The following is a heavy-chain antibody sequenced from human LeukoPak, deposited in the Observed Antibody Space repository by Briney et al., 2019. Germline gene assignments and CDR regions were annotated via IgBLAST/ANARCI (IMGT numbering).Heavy chain of an antibody. J-gene: IGHJ4*02. Sequence: GGSLRLSCAASEVTFSSFAMLWVRQAPGKGLEWVSGISGRAGSAYYADSVKGRFTISRDNSKNTLFLQMNTLRAEDTAVYFCAKAPMGSFDYWGQGTLVTVSS. V-gene: IGHV3-23*01. CDR3: AKAPMGSFDY. CDR1: EVTFSSFA. CDR2: ISGRAGSA. D-gene: IGHD1-26*01.